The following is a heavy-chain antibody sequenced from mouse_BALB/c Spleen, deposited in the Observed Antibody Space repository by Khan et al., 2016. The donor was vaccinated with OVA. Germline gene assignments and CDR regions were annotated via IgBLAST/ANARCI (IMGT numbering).Heavy chain of an antibody. CDR3: ARRTTGYALDY. D-gene: IGHD2-14*01. CDR2: INPRSGYT. Sequence: QVRLQQSGAELARPGASVKMSCKASGYSFTSHTMHWVKQRPGQGLEWIGYINPRSGYTTYNQKFNDKATLTADKSSSTAYMQLSSLTSEDSAVYYCARRTTGYALDYWGQGTSVTVSS. V-gene: IGHV1-4*01. J-gene: IGHJ4*01. CDR1: GYSFTSHT.